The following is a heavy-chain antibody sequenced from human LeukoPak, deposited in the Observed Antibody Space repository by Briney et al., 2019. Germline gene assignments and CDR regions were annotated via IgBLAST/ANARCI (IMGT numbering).Heavy chain of an antibody. D-gene: IGHD1-1*01. CDR3: ARRLFGGSTGVYFYYYIDV. CDR2: IYYSGST. J-gene: IGHJ6*03. V-gene: IGHV4-39*01. CDR1: GGSISSSTDY. Sequence: SETLSLTCTVSGGSISSSTDYWGWIRQPPGKGLEWIGSIYYSGSTYYNPSLKSRVTISVDTSKNQFSLKLKSVTAADTAVYFCARRLFGGSTGVYFYYYIDVWGKGTTVAVSS.